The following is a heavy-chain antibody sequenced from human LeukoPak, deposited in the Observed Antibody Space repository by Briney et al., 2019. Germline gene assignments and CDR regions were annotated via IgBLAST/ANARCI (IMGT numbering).Heavy chain of an antibody. Sequence: SETLTLTCAVYGGSFSGYYWSWIRQPPGKGLEWIGEINHSGSTNYNPSLKSRVTISVDTSKNQFPLKLSSVTAADPAVYYCARVVGIVVVPAAITNEAFDIWGQGTMVTVSS. V-gene: IGHV4-34*01. J-gene: IGHJ3*02. CDR1: GGSFSGYY. D-gene: IGHD2-2*02. CDR2: INHSGST. CDR3: ARVVGIVVVPAAITNEAFDI.